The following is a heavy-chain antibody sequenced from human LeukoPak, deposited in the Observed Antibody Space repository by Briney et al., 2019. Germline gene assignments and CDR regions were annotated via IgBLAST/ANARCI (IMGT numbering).Heavy chain of an antibody. Sequence: LRLSCAASGFTFTNYWMSWIRQPPGKGLEWIGEINHSGSTNYNPSLKSRVTISVDTSKNQFSLKLSSVTAADTAVYYCARRGPTYDYVWGSYRYMDYWGQGTLVTVSS. CDR3: ARRGPTYDYVWGSYRYMDY. J-gene: IGHJ4*02. D-gene: IGHD3-16*02. CDR1: GFTFTNYW. CDR2: INHSGST. V-gene: IGHV4-34*01.